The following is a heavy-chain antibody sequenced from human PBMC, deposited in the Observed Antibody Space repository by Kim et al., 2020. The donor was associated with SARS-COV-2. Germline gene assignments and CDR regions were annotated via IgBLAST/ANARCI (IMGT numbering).Heavy chain of an antibody. D-gene: IGHD3-10*01. J-gene: IGHJ6*02. CDR2: FNHSGNI. CDR3: ARGRAGVVPSPILGIGPHYDYFIMDV. CDR1: GGSFSGYH. Sequence: SETLSLTCAVYGGSFSGYHWSWIRQPPGKGLEWIGEFNHSGNINYNPSLKSQVTISIDTSKNQFSLKLTSVTATDTAFYFCARGRAGVVPSPILGIGPHYDYFIMDVWGHGTTVTVSS. V-gene: IGHV4-34*01.